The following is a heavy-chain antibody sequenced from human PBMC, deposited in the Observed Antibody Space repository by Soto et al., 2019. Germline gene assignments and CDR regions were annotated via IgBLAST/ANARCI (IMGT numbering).Heavy chain of an antibody. D-gene: IGHD4-17*01. Sequence: SRPTRVKKTQAHRLTGAFAVCSRSNNGVSVGWIRQPPGKALEWLALISWNDDKRYSPSLQSRLTITKDNSKNQGVRRMTNKDPVDTATYYCAKYGDWNWFDPWGHGTLVTAPQ. CDR2: ISWNDDK. CDR1: VCSRSNNGVS. CDR3: AKYGDWNWFDP. J-gene: IGHJ5*02. V-gene: IGHV2-5*01.